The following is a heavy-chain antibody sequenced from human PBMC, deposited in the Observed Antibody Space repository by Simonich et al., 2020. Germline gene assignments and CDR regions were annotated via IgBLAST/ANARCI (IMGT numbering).Heavy chain of an antibody. CDR2: IYHSGRT. D-gene: IGHD6-13*01. J-gene: IGHJ6*02. V-gene: IGHV4-38-2*01. CDR3: ARVGYSNYYYYVMDV. CDR1: GYSISSGYY. Sequence: QVQLQESGPGLVKPSETLSLTCAVSGYSISSGYYWGWIRQPPGKGLEWIGSIYHSGRTYYNPSLKSRVTISVDTSKNQFSLKLSSVTAADTAVYYCARVGYSNYYYYVMDVWGQGTTVTVSS.